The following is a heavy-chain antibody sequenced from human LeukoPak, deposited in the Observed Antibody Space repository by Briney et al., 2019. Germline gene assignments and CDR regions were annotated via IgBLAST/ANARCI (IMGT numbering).Heavy chain of an antibody. D-gene: IGHD4/OR15-4a*01. Sequence: AGTLRLSCAASEFIFSNYWMHWVRQAPGKGLVWVSRINSDGSFTSYEDSVKGRFTISRDNAKNTLYLQMNSLRAEDTAIYYCARVQVLGTYDWFDPWGQGTLVTVSS. CDR3: ARVQVLGTYDWFDP. V-gene: IGHV3-74*01. J-gene: IGHJ5*02. CDR2: INSDGSFT. CDR1: EFIFSNYW.